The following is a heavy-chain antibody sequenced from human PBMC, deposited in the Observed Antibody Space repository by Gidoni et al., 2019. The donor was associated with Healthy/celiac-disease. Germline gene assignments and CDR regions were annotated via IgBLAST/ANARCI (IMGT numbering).Heavy chain of an antibody. CDR1: GVTFSRYG. Sequence: QVQLVESGGGVVQPGRSLRLSWAASGVTFSRYGMHWVRQAPGKGLEWVAVIWYDGSNKYYADSVTGRFTISRDNSKNTLYLQMNSLRAEDTAVYYCARARGEYSGYDSRSDYWGQGTLVTVSS. J-gene: IGHJ4*02. D-gene: IGHD5-12*01. V-gene: IGHV3-33*01. CDR2: IWYDGSNK. CDR3: ARARGEYSGYDSRSDY.